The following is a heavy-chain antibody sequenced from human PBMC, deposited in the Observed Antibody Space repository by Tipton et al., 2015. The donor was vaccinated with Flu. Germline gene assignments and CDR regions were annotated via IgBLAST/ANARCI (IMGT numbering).Heavy chain of an antibody. CDR3: AKDNGEEWFGDWGNLRSWSGP. J-gene: IGHJ5*02. D-gene: IGHD3-10*01. CDR2: IHSSGST. Sequence: GLVKPSETLSLTCTVSGGSIRGYYWSWIRQSAGKGLEWIGRIHSSGSTSYNPSLKSRVTMSVDTSKNQFSVKLTSVTAADTAVYYWAKDNGEEWFGDWGNLRSWSGPWGQGSLVTVSS. V-gene: IGHV4-4*07. CDR1: GGSIRGYY.